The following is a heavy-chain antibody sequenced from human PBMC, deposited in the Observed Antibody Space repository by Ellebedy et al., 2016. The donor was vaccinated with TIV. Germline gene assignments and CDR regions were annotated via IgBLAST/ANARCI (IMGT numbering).Heavy chain of an antibody. CDR2: IYYTGNT. Sequence: SETLSLTCTVSGDSISSLSDYWGWIRQSPGRGLEWIGSIYYTGNTFYNPSLESRITMSFDTSKNQFSLKLSTVTAADSAVYYCARDPSHYGDYIGRYFDLWGRGTLVTVSA. J-gene: IGHJ2*01. V-gene: IGHV4-39*07. CDR1: GDSISSLSDY. D-gene: IGHD4-17*01. CDR3: ARDPSHYGDYIGRYFDL.